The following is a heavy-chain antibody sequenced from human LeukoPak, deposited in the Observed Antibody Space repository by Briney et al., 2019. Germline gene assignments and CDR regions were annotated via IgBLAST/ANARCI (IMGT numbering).Heavy chain of an antibody. V-gene: IGHV4-30-2*02. D-gene: IGHD5-18*01. Sequence: SQTLSLTCTVSGGSISSGGYYWGWLRQPPGKGLEWIGYIYHSGSTYYNPSLKSRVTISVDTSKNQFSLNLSSVTAADTAVYYCARSDTARLDYWGQGTLVTVSS. CDR1: GGSISSGGYY. CDR2: IYHSGST. J-gene: IGHJ4*02. CDR3: ARSDTARLDY.